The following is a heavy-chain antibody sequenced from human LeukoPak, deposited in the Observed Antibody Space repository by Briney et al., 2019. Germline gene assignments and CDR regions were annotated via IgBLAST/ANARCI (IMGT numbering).Heavy chain of an antibody. J-gene: IGHJ5*02. D-gene: IGHD4-17*01. Sequence: GGCMRLSCAASGFTFSSYWMHWDRQTPGKGLVWVSRINSDGSTTSYADSVKGRFTVSRDNAKNTLYLQMSSLRAEDTAVYYCARARDYGDYVNWFDPWGQGTLDTVSS. CDR2: INSDGSTT. V-gene: IGHV3-74*01. CDR3: ARARDYGDYVNWFDP. CDR1: GFTFSSYW.